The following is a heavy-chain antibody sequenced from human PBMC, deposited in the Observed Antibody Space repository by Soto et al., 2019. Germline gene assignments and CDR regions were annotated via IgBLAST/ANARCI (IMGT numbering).Heavy chain of an antibody. D-gene: IGHD2-2*01. CDR2: ISGSGGST. CDR1: GFTLSSDA. J-gene: IGHJ6*03. Sequence: GGSLRLSCAASGFTLSSDAMSWVRQAPGKGLEWVSAISGSGGSTYYADSVKGRFTISRDNSKNTLYLQMNSLRAEDTAVYYCAKGGCTSCPYYYYYMDVWGKGTTVTVSS. V-gene: IGHV3-23*01. CDR3: AKGGCTSCPYYYYYMDV.